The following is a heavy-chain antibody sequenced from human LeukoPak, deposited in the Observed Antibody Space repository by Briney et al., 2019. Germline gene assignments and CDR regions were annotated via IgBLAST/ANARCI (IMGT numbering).Heavy chain of an antibody. Sequence: PSETLSLTCTVSGGSISSYYWSWIRQPPGKGLEWIGYIYYSGSTNYNPSLKSRLTMSVDMPNNPFSLTLSSVTAADTAVYYCATTEKSSGWFGYWGQGALVTVSS. D-gene: IGHD6-19*01. V-gene: IGHV4-59*08. CDR3: ATTEKSSGWFGY. J-gene: IGHJ4*02. CDR2: IYYSGST. CDR1: GGSISSYY.